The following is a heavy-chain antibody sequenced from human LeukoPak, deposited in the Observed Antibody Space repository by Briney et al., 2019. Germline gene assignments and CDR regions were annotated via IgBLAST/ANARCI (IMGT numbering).Heavy chain of an antibody. Sequence: SETLSLTCSVSGYSINSYYWSWIRQPPPKGLQCIGCIHYIGSTNYNPSLKSRVTISVDTSKNQFSLTLTSVTAADTAVYYCARELEWEPGPPDYYYYYYMDVWGKGTTVTVSS. D-gene: IGHD1-26*01. CDR2: IHYIGST. J-gene: IGHJ6*03. V-gene: IGHV4-59*12. CDR3: ARELEWEPGPPDYYYYYYMDV. CDR1: GYSINSYY.